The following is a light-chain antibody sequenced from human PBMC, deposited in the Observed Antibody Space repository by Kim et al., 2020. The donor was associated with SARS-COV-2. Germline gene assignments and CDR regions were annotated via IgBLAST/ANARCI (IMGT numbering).Light chain of an antibody. J-gene: IGLJ3*02. CDR1: NNNVGNQG. CDR2: RNN. CDR3: SAWDSSLNVWV. V-gene: IGLV10-54*04. Sequence: QNATLTCTGNNNNVGNQGAAWLQQHQGHPPKLLSYRNNNRPSGISERFSASRSGDTASLTITGLQPEDETDYYCSAWDSSLNVWVFGGGTKLTVL.